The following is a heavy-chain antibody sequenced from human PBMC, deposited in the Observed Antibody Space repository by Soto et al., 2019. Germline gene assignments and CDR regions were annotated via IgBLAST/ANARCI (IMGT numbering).Heavy chain of an antibody. V-gene: IGHV3-30*18. D-gene: IGHD1-26*01. CDR1: GFTFSSFG. CDR2: ISYDGSNK. CDR3: AKDCDSGYSEY. Sequence: GESLKISCAASGFTFSSFGIHWVRQPSRTGLEWVAVISYDGSNKYYADSVKARFTISRDNSKNTLHLQMNSLRAEDTSVYFYAKDCDSGYSEYWGQGTLVIVSS. J-gene: IGHJ4*02.